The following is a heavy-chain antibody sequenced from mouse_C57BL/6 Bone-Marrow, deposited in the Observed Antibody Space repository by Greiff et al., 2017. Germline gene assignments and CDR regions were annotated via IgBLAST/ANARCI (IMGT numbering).Heavy chain of an antibody. V-gene: IGHV1-82*01. CDR1: GYAFSSSW. CDR2: IYPGDGDT. J-gene: IGHJ3*01. Sequence: QVQLQQSGPELVKPGASVKISCKASGYAFSSSWMNWVKQRPGKGLEWIGRIYPGDGDTNYNGKFKGKATLTADKSSSTAYMQLSSLTSEDSAVYFCAYYYGSSLAYWGQGTLVTVSA. CDR3: AYYYGSSLAY. D-gene: IGHD1-1*01.